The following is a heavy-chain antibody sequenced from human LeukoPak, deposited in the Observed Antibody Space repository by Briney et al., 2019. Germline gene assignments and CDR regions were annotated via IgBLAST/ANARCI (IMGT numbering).Heavy chain of an antibody. J-gene: IGHJ4*02. Sequence: PGGSLGLSCAASGFTFSSYSMNWVRQAPGKGLEWISYMSSSGSTIYYADSVKGRFTISRDNTKNSLYLQMNSLRAEDTAVYYCASTPLYSSGWYANYWGQGTLVTVSS. D-gene: IGHD6-19*01. V-gene: IGHV3-48*04. CDR1: GFTFSSYS. CDR2: MSSSGSTI. CDR3: ASTPLYSSGWYANY.